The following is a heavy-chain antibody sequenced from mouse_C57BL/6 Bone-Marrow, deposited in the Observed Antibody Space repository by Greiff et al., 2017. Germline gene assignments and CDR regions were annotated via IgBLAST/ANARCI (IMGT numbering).Heavy chain of an antibody. CDR1: GYTFTNYW. D-gene: IGHD1-1*01. CDR2: IYPGGGYT. CDR3: ARNPITTVVATGNWYFDV. Sequence: VQLQQSGAELVRPGTSVKMSCKASGYTFTNYWIGWAKQRPGHGLEWIGDIYPGGGYTNYNEKFKGKATLTADKSSSTAYMQFSSLTSEDSAIYYCARNPITTVVATGNWYFDVWGTGTTVTVSS. J-gene: IGHJ1*03. V-gene: IGHV1-63*01.